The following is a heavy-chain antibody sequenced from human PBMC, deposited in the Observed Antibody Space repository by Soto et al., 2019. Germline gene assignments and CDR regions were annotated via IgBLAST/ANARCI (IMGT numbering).Heavy chain of an antibody. CDR3: ARDFHCSSTSCYVFDP. CDR2: IIPIFGTA. CDR1: GGTFSSYA. Sequence: SVKVYFKDSGGTFSSYAISWVREAPGQGLEWMGGIIPIFGTANYAQKFQGRVTITADKSTSTAYMELSSLRSEDTAAYYCARDFHCSSTSCYVFDPWGQGTLVTVS. D-gene: IGHD2-2*01. J-gene: IGHJ5*02. V-gene: IGHV1-69*06.